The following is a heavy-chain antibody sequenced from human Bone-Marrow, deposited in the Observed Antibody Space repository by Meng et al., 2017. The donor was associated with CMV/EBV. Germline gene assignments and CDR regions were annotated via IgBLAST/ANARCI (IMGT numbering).Heavy chain of an antibody. CDR2: IYSGGST. V-gene: IGHV3-53*01. Sequence: GGSLRLSCAASGSTVSTNYMSWVRQAPGKGLEWVSVIYSGGSTYYADSVKGRFTISRDNSKNTMYLQMNSLRAEDTAVYYCARDRMVTDIEYYYYGMDVWGQGTTVTVSS. CDR3: ARDRMVTDIEYYYYGMDV. J-gene: IGHJ6*02. D-gene: IGHD5-18*01. CDR1: GSTVSTNY.